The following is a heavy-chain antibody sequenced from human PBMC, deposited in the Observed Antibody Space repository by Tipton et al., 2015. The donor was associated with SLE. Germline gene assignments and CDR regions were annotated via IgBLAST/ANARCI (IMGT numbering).Heavy chain of an antibody. D-gene: IGHD2-21*01. J-gene: IGHJ4*02. CDR3: ASSFYCGGDCCPYYFDY. Sequence: SLRLSCAASGFTFSRYWMSWVRQAPGKGLEWVANIKQDGSEKDYVDSVKGRFTISRDNAKNSLYLQMNSLRVEDTAVYYCASSFYCGGDCCPYYFDYWGQGTLVTVSS. CDR1: GFTFSRYW. CDR2: IKQDGSEK. V-gene: IGHV3-7*01.